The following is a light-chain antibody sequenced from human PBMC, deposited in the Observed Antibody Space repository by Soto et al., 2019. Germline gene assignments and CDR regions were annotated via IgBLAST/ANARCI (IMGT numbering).Light chain of an antibody. CDR2: GVT. Sequence: QSALTQPASVSGSPGQSITISCTGTSSDVGNYDYVSWYQQHPGKAPKLMIYGVTNRPSGVSNRFSGSKSGNTASLTISGLQAEDGADYYCSSYTGSSTLVFGTGTKLTVL. CDR3: SSYTGSSTLV. CDR1: SSDVGNYDY. V-gene: IGLV2-14*01. J-gene: IGLJ1*01.